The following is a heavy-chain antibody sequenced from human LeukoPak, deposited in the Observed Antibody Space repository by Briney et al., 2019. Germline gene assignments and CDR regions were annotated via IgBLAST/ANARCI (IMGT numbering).Heavy chain of an antibody. CDR3: ARTQDGLGSYYNIWFDP. V-gene: IGHV4-30-2*01. Sequence: PSETLSLTCAVSGGSISSGGYSWSWIRQPPGKGLEWIGYIYHSGSTYYNPSLKSRVTISVDRSKNQFSLKLSSVTAADTAVYYWARTQDGLGSYYNIWFDPWGQGTLVTVSS. CDR1: GGSISSGGYS. D-gene: IGHD3-10*01. J-gene: IGHJ5*01. CDR2: IYHSGST.